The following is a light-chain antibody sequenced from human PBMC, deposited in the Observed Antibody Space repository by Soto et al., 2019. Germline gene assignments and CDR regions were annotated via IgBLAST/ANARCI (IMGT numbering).Light chain of an antibody. J-gene: IGKJ2*01. V-gene: IGKV3-15*01. Sequence: EIVMTQSPATLSVSPGERATLSCRASQSVSSKLAWFQQKPGQAPRLLIYFASTRATDIPARFSGSGSGTEFTLTISSLQSEDFAVYYCQQYNNWPPTFGQGTKLEIK. CDR3: QQYNNWPPT. CDR2: FAS. CDR1: QSVSSK.